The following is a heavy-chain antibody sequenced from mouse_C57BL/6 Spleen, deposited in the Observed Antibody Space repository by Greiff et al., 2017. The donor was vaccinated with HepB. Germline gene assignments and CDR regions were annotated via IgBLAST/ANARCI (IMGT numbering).Heavy chain of an antibody. CDR2: IHPNSGST. CDR3: ARSSAYYSIPDY. D-gene: IGHD2-5*01. Sequence: QVQLKQPGAELVKPGASVKLSCKASGYTFTSYWMHWVKQRPGQGLEWIGMIHPNSGSTNYNEKFKSKATLTVDKSSSTAYMQLSSLTSEDSAVYYCARSSAYYSIPDYWGQGTTLTVSS. J-gene: IGHJ2*01. V-gene: IGHV1-64*01. CDR1: GYTFTSYW.